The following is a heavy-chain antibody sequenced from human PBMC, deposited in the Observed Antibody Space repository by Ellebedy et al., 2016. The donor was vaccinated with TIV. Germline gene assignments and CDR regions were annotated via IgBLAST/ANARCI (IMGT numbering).Heavy chain of an antibody. CDR2: VNAGSGSI. Sequence: ASVKVSXXASGYTFTSYAIHWVRQAPGQRLEWMGWVNAGSGSIHYSQKFQGRVTMTKDTSVNTAYMELSSLRSEDTAVYYCARGHADGGSLSVWGEGTTVTVSS. V-gene: IGHV1-3*01. CDR3: ARGHADGGSLSV. J-gene: IGHJ6*04. CDR1: GYTFTSYA. D-gene: IGHD5-24*01.